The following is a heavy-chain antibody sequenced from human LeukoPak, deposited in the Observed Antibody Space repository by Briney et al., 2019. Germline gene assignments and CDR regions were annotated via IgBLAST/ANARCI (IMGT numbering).Heavy chain of an antibody. J-gene: IGHJ6*02. CDR2: ISGSGDSV. D-gene: IGHD3-3*01. CDR1: GLTFRNYA. V-gene: IGHV3-23*01. CDR3: ARDFWATNYYYGMDV. Sequence: PGGSLRLSCAASGLTFRNYAMAWVRQAQGKGLECVSAISGSGDSVRYADSVKGRFTISRDNSKNTLYLQMNNLRAEDTALYYCARDFWATNYYYGMDVWGQGTTVTVSS.